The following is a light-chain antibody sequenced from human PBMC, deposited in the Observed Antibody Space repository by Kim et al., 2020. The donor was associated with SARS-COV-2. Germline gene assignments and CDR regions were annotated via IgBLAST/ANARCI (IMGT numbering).Light chain of an antibody. J-gene: IGLJ3*02. V-gene: IGLV4-69*01. CDR2: FNYDRRH. CDR1: SGPSRYA. CDR3: QTWGTGIRV. Sequence: ASLNLTCTLRSGPSRYALAWHHHQPEKVPRYLFYFNYDRRHSKGYGIPDRFSGSSSGDRRYLTTSSLPSEDEADNYCQTWGTGIRVFGGGAHLTV.